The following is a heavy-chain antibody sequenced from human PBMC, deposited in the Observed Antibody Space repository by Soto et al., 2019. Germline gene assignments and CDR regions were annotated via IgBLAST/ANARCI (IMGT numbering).Heavy chain of an antibody. V-gene: IGHV4-30-4*08. CDR3: AREDDGGDRDYYGLDV. Sequence: TLRLTWTVAWGSSSYVCDRWTWIRQSPRKGLEWIGYIHYSGSIIYNPSFKSRVTISVDTSKNQFSLQLSSVTAADTAVYFCAREDDGGDRDYYGLDVWGQGTTVTVSS. CDR1: WGSSSYVCDR. CDR2: IHYSGSI. D-gene: IGHD2-21*02. J-gene: IGHJ6*02.